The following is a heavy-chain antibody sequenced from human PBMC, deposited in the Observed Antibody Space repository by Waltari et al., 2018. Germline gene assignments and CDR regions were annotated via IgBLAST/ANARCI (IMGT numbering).Heavy chain of an antibody. J-gene: IGHJ4*02. CDR3: ARGAYYFDY. Sequence: QVQLVPSGAEVKKPGASVKVSCKASGYTFTSYAMHWVRQAPGQRLEWMGWINAGNGNTKYAQKFQGRVTITKDTAASTAYMELSSLRSEDTAVYDCARGAYYFDYWGQGTLVTGSS. CDR1: GYTFTSYA. CDR2: INAGNGNT. V-gene: IGHV1-3*01.